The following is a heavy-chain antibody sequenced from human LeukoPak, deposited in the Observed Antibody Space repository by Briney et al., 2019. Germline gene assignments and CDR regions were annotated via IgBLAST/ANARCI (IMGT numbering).Heavy chain of an antibody. J-gene: IGHJ6*02. D-gene: IGHD3-16*01. CDR1: GFTFSNFW. CDR2: ISGGGVTT. CDR3: ARNQQLGGHSYYYYGMDV. Sequence: PGGSLRLSCTASGFTFSNFWMGWVRQAPGKGLEWVSGISGGGVTTYYADSVKGRFTISRDNSKNTLYLQMNSLRADDTAIYYCARNQQLGGHSYYYYGMDVWGQGTTVTVSS. V-gene: IGHV3-23*01.